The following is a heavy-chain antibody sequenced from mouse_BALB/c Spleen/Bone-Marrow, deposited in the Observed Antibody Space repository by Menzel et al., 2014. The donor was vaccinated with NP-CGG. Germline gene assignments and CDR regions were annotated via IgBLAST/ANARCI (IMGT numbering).Heavy chain of an antibody. CDR2: IDPANGNT. CDR1: GFNIKDTY. Sequence: VQLQQSGAELVKPGASVKLSCTASGFNIKDTYMHWVKQRPEQGLEWIVGIDPANGNTKYDPKFQGKAPITADTSSNTAYLQLSSLTSEDTAVYYCAYYRYDEGGFAFWGQGTLVTVSA. CDR3: AYYRYDEGGFAF. V-gene: IGHV14-3*02. J-gene: IGHJ3*01. D-gene: IGHD2-14*01.